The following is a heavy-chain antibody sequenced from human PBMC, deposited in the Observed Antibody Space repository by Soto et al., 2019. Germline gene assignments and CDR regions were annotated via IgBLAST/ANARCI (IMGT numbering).Heavy chain of an antibody. CDR3: AAWFTPNIAAAGDY. J-gene: IGHJ4*02. D-gene: IGHD6-13*01. Sequence: GASVKVSGKASGFTFTSSAVQWVRQARGQRLEWIGWIVVGSGNTNYAQKFQERVTITRDMSTSTAYMELSSLRSEDTAVYYCAAWFTPNIAAAGDYWGQGTLVTVSS. CDR1: GFTFTSSA. V-gene: IGHV1-58*01. CDR2: IVVGSGNT.